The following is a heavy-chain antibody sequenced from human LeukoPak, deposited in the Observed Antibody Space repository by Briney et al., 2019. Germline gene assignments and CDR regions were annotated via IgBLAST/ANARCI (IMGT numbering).Heavy chain of an antibody. CDR3: ARRTYYYDSSGYYYYYYYMDV. Sequence: ASVKVSCKASGYTFTGYYMHWVRQAPGQGLEWMGWINPNSGGTNYAQKFQGRVTMTRDTSISTAYMELSSLRSEDTAVYYCARRTYYYDSSGYYYYYYYMDVWGKGTTVTISS. J-gene: IGHJ6*03. CDR1: GYTFTGYY. D-gene: IGHD3-22*01. CDR2: INPNSGGT. V-gene: IGHV1-2*02.